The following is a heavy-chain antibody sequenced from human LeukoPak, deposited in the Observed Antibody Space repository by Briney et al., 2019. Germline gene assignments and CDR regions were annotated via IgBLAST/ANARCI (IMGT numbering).Heavy chain of an antibody. V-gene: IGHV1-18*01. D-gene: IGHD3-10*01. Sequence: ASVKVSCKASGYTLTNYGISWVRQAPGQGLEWMGWNSAYNGDTKYAQKFQDRVTMTTDTSTSTAYMEVRSLRSDDTALYYCARSYLGSGGYYYYYGMDVWGQGTTVTVSS. CDR1: GYTLTNYG. CDR2: NSAYNGDT. CDR3: ARSYLGSGGYYYYYGMDV. J-gene: IGHJ6*02.